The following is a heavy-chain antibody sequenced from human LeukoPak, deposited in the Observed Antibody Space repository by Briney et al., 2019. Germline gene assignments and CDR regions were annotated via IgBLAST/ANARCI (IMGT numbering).Heavy chain of an antibody. D-gene: IGHD3-22*01. V-gene: IGHV3-48*04. CDR1: GFTFSSYG. CDR2: ITSSSSKM. Sequence: GRSLRLSCAASGFTFSSYGMHWVRQAPGKGLEWISYITSSSSKMFYADSVKGRFTISRDNSKNSLFLQMDSLRVEDTAVYYCARRVVAAGGYFDSRGQGILVIVSS. CDR3: ARRVVAAGGYFDS. J-gene: IGHJ4*02.